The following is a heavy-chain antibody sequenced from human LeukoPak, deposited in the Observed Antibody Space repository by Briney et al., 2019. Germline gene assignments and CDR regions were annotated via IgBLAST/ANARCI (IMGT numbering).Heavy chain of an antibody. CDR2: ISSSSSTI. Sequence: GGSLRLSCAASGFTFSSYSMNWVRQAPGKGLEWVSYISSSSSTIYYADAVKGRFTISRDNSKNTLYLQMNSLRAEDTAVYYCARSQNPYNWFDPWGQGTLVTVSS. CDR1: GFTFSSYS. J-gene: IGHJ5*02. V-gene: IGHV3-48*01. CDR3: ARSQNPYNWFDP.